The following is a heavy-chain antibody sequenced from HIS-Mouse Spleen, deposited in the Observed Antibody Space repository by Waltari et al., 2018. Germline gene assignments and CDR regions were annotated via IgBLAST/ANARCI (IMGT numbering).Heavy chain of an antibody. CDR1: GFTFTSYA. D-gene: IGHD6-13*01. CDR2: IRGSGGST. V-gene: IGHV3-23*01. Sequence: EVQLLESGGGLVQPGGSLRLSCAASGFTFTSYAMIWVRPAPGKELEWVSAIRGSGGSTYYADSVKGRFTISRDNSKNTLYLQMNSLRAEDTAVYYCAKDPVSVIAAADDYYGMDVWGQGTTVTVSS. CDR3: AKDPVSVIAAADDYYGMDV. J-gene: IGHJ6*02.